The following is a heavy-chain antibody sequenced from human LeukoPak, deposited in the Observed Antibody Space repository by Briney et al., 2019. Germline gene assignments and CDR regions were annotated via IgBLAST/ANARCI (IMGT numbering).Heavy chain of an antibody. CDR3: ARDHPAYCGGDCYSNFDY. CDR1: GYTFTSYA. D-gene: IGHD2-21*02. V-gene: IGHV7-4-1*02. CDR2: INTNTGNP. J-gene: IGHJ4*02. Sequence: GASVKVSCKASGYTFTSYAMNWVRQAPGQGLEWMGWINTNTGNPTYAQAFTGRFVFSLDTSVSTAYLQISSLKAEDTAVYYCARDHPAYCGGDCYSNFDYWGQGTLVTVSS.